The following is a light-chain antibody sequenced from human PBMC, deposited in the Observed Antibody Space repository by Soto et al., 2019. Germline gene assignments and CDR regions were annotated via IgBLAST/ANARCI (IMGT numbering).Light chain of an antibody. CDR2: APS. CDR3: QQSYSYPVT. CDR1: QSIGSN. V-gene: IGKV1-39*01. Sequence: DIQMTQSPFSLSASVGDKATITCRASQSIGSNLNCYQKKAGKGTRLLIFAPSSLQTGVPSTFSGSGSGTDFTLTISSLQPEDSATYYCQQSYSYPVTFRPGTKVEIK. J-gene: IGKJ3*01.